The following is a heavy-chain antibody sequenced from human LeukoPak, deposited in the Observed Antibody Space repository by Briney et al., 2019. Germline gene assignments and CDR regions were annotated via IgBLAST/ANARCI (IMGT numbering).Heavy chain of an antibody. CDR1: GFTFSSYS. D-gene: IGHD5-24*01. CDR2: ISSSSSYI. CDR3: ARLDGYNYVWALYYMDV. Sequence: KPGGSLRLSCAASGFTFSSYSMNWVRQAPGKGLEWVSSISSSSSYIYYADSVKGRFTISRDNAKNSLYPQMNSLRAEDTAVYYCARLDGYNYVWALYYMDVWGKGTTVTVSS. V-gene: IGHV3-21*01. J-gene: IGHJ6*03.